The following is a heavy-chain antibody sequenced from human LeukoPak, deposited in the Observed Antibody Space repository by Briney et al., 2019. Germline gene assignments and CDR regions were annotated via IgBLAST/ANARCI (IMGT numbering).Heavy chain of an antibody. Sequence: RRGESLKISRKGSGYSFTNNWIGWVRQMPGKGLEWMGITYPGDSNTRYSPSFQGQVTISADKSISSAYLQWSSLKASDTAMYYCARIGITGTISFDYWGQGTLVTVSS. J-gene: IGHJ4*02. CDR1: GYSFTNNW. V-gene: IGHV5-51*01. CDR3: ARIGITGTISFDY. D-gene: IGHD1-7*01. CDR2: TYPGDSNT.